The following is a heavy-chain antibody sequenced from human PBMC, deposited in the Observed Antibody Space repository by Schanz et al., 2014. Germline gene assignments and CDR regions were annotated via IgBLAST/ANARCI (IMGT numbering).Heavy chain of an antibody. V-gene: IGHV3-7*01. CDR1: GFTFSIYG. CDR2: IKQDGSEK. CDR3: ARDLVSYHDFWSGQETGDRAFDL. Sequence: EVQLLESGGGLVQPGGSLRLSCAASGFTFSIYGMSWVRQAPGKGLEWVANIKQDGSEKYYVDSVKGRFTISRDNAKNSLYLQMNSLRAEDTAVYYCARDLVSYHDFWSGQETGDRAFDLWGQGTMVTVSP. J-gene: IGHJ3*01. D-gene: IGHD3-3*01.